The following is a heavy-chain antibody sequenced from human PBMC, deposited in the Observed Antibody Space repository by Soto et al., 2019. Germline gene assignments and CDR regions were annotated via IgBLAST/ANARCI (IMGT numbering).Heavy chain of an antibody. CDR1: GYTFTSYY. CDR2: INPSGGST. CDR3: ARELPDAFDI. Sequence: GTSVKVSCKASGYTFTSYYMHWVRQAPGQGLEWMGIINPSGGSTSYAQKFQGRVTMTRDTSTCTVYMELSSLRSEDTAVYYCARELPDAFDIWGQGTMVTVSS. D-gene: IGHD1-26*01. V-gene: IGHV1-46*01. J-gene: IGHJ3*02.